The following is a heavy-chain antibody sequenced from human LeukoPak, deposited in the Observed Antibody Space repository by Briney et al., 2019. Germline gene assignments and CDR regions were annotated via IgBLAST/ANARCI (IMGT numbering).Heavy chain of an antibody. CDR1: GFTFSSYG. CDR2: ISYDGSNI. Sequence: PGRSLRLSCAASGFTFSSYGMHWVRQAPGKGLEWVADISYDGSNIYYADSVKGRFTISRDNSKNTLYLQMNSLRAEDTAVYYCVKGYKSYIDFCSRGTVVTVSS. J-gene: IGHJ4*02. D-gene: IGHD5-12*01. V-gene: IGHV3-30*18. CDR3: VKGYKSYIDF.